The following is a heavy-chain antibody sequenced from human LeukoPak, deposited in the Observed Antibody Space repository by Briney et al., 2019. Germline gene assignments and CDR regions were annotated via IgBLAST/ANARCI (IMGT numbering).Heavy chain of an antibody. Sequence: SGGSPRLSCAASGFTFSSYWMSWVRQAPGKGLEWVANIKQDGSEKYYVDSVKGRFTISRDNAKNSLYLQMNSLRAEDTAVYYCARLGIAAAGMTYYYYGMDVWGQGTTVTVSS. V-gene: IGHV3-7*05. CDR1: GFTFSSYW. CDR3: ARLGIAAAGMTYYYYGMDV. CDR2: IKQDGSEK. D-gene: IGHD6-13*01. J-gene: IGHJ6*02.